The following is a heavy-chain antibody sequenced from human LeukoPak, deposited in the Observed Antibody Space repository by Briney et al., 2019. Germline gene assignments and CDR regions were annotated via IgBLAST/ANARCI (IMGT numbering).Heavy chain of an antibody. V-gene: IGHV4-38-2*02. Sequence: PSETLSLTCTVSGGSISSYYWSWIRQPPGKGLEWIGSIYHSGSTYYNPSLKSRVTISVDTSKNQFSLKLSSVTAADTAVYYCARDAWPAWYSSSSGYFDYWGQGTLVTVSS. D-gene: IGHD6-6*01. CDR1: GGSISSYY. CDR3: ARDAWPAWYSSSSGYFDY. J-gene: IGHJ4*02. CDR2: IYHSGST.